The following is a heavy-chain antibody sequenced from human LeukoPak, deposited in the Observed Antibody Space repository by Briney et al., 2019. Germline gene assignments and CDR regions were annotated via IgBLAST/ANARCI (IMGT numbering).Heavy chain of an antibody. CDR2: INPNGGRT. CDR1: GYTFTSYD. CDR3: ARDMSTRVTPISYAIDV. D-gene: IGHD4-23*01. Sequence: GASVKVSCKASGYTFTSYDVNWVRQAPGQGLEWLGLINPNGGRTSYAQNFQGRVTMTRDTSTTTVYLELSSLRSEDTAVYYCARDMSTRVTPISYAIDVWGQGTMVTVSS. V-gene: IGHV1-46*01. J-gene: IGHJ3*01.